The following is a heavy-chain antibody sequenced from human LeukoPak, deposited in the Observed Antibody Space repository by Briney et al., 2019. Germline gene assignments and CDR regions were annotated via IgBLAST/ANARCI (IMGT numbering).Heavy chain of an antibody. CDR2: IYSGGST. J-gene: IGHJ4*02. D-gene: IGHD5-12*01. V-gene: IGHV3-66*01. CDR1: GFTVSRNY. CDR3: ATLGLRWKGFDY. Sequence: PGGSLRLSCAASGFTVSRNYMSWVRQAPGPGLECGSVIYSGGSTNYAASVKGRFTISRDNSKNTLYLQMNSLRAEDTAVYYCATLGLRWKGFDYWGQGTLVTVSS.